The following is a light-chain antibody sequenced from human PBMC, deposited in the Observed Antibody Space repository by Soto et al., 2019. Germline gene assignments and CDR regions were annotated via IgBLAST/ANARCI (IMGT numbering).Light chain of an antibody. J-gene: IGKJ4*01. V-gene: IGKV1-39*01. CDR2: GAT. Sequence: DIRMTQSPSSLSASVGDRVTLTCRASQNIYSYLNWYQHKPGRAPKVLVYGATNLPSGVPSRFSGSGSGTEFTCTISSLQPEDFATYYCQQRHNALLPFGGGARGE. CDR1: QNIYSY. CDR3: QQRHNALLP.